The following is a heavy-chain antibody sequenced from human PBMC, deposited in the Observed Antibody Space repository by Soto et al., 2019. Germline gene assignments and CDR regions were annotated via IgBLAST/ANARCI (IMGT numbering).Heavy chain of an antibody. V-gene: IGHV4-39*01. CDR2: IYYSGST. CDR3: ARVGGSTSVPFDY. CDR1: GGSISRSSYY. J-gene: IGHJ4*02. D-gene: IGHD2-2*01. Sequence: PSETLSLTCTVSGGSISRSSYYWVWIRQPPGKGLEWIGSIYYSGSTYYNPSLKSRVTISVDTSKNQFSLKLSSVTAADTAVYYCARVGGSTSVPFDYWGQGTLVTVSS.